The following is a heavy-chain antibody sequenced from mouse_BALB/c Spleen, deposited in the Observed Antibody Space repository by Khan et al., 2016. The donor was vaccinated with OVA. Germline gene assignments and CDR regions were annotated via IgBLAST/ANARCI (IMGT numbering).Heavy chain of an antibody. CDR2: INPYNGAT. CDR1: GYRFTSYI. Sequence: EVQLQQSGPELVKPGTSVKMSCKASGYRFTSYIIHWVKQRPGQGLEWIGYINPYNGATKYNEKFKGKATLTSDKSSNTAYLELSSLTSEDSAVYYSARGNWQSYYFDYWGQGTTLTVSS. V-gene: IGHV1S136*01. D-gene: IGHD4-1*01. J-gene: IGHJ2*01. CDR3: ARGNWQSYYFDY.